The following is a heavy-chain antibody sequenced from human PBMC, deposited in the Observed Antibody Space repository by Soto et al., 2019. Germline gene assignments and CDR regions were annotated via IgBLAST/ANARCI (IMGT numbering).Heavy chain of an antibody. CDR1: GGTFSSSS. Sequence: QVQLVQSGAEMKKPGSSVKVSCKASGGTFSSSSISWVRQAPGQGLEWMGGIVPMYGTADYAQKFRGRVTIIAEESTSTVYMELSSLRPEDTATYYCARDQFQVADGTLNWFDPWGQGTLVTVSS. J-gene: IGHJ5*02. CDR3: ARDQFQVADGTLNWFDP. V-gene: IGHV1-69*01. CDR2: IVPMYGTA. D-gene: IGHD1-1*01.